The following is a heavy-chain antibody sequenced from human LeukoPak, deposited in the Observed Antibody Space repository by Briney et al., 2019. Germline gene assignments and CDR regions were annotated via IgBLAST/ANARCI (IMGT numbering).Heavy chain of an antibody. CDR2: IWYDGSNK. V-gene: IGHV3-33*01. D-gene: IGHD5-18*01. CDR1: GFTFSSYG. J-gene: IGHJ4*02. CDR3: SGVDTAMGIDY. Sequence: GGSLRLSCAASGFTFSSYGMHWVRQAPGKGLEWVAVIWYDGSNKYYADSVKGRFTISRDNSKNTLYLQMNSLRAEDTAVYYCSGVDTAMGIDYWGQGTLVTVSS.